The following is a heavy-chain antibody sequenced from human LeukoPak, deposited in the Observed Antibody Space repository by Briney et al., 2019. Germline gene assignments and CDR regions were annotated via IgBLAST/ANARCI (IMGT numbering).Heavy chain of an antibody. J-gene: IGHJ6*02. CDR3: ARYQYYDILGYYGMDV. CDR2: ISYDGSNK. D-gene: IGHD3-9*01. CDR1: GFTFSSYA. V-gene: IGHV3-30-3*01. Sequence: GGSLRLSCAASGFTFSSYAMHWVRQAPGKGLEWVAVISYDGSNKYYADSVKGRFTISRDNSKNTLYLQMNSLRAEDTAVYYCARYQYYDILGYYGMDVWGQGTTVTVSS.